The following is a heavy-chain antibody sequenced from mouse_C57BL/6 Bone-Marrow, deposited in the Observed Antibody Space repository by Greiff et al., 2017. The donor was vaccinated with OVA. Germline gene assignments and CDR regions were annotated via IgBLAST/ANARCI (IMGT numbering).Heavy chain of an antibody. V-gene: IGHV1-4*01. CDR2: INPSSGYT. CDR3: ARVLTVPWFAY. CDR1: GYTFTSYT. J-gene: IGHJ3*01. D-gene: IGHD4-1*01. Sequence: QVQLQQSGAELARPGASVKMSCKASGYTFTSYTMHWVKQRPGQGLEWIGYINPSSGYTKYNQKFKDKATLTADKSSSTAYMQLSSLTAEDSAVYDCARVLTVPWFAYWGQGTLVTVSA.